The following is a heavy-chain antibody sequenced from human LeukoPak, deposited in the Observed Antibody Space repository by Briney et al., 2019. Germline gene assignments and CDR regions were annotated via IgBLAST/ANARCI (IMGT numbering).Heavy chain of an antibody. CDR3: ARGPTYSSSSGSFDY. V-gene: IGHV3-21*01. CDR2: ISSSSSYI. Sequence: GGSLRLSCAASGFTFSSYSMNWVRQAPGKGLEWVSSISSSSSYIYYADSVKGRFTISRDNAKNSLYLQMNSLRAEDTAVYYCARGPTYSSSSGSFDYWGQGTLVTVSS. D-gene: IGHD6-6*01. CDR1: GFTFSSYS. J-gene: IGHJ4*02.